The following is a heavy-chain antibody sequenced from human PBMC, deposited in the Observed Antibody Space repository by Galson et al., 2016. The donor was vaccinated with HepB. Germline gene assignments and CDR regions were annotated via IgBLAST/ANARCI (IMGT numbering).Heavy chain of an antibody. Sequence: SVKVSCKASGYTFTSYGMSWVRQAPGQGLEWMGWISPYDGDRNYAQKLRGRVTMTRDTSINTAYMELSRLTSADTAMYYCARDPREMGGAPFWSGYLLDWGQGTPVTVSS. D-gene: IGHD3-3*01. CDR1: GYTFTSYG. J-gene: IGHJ4*01. V-gene: IGHV1-2*02. CDR2: ISPYDGDR. CDR3: ARDPREMGGAPFWSGYLLD.